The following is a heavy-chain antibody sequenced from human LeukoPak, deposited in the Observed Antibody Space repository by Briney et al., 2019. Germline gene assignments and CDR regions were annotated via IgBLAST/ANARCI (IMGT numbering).Heavy chain of an antibody. J-gene: IGHJ4*02. CDR3: ARGIKEYYDSSGYPLDY. D-gene: IGHD3-22*01. Sequence: SETLSLTCTVSDGSISSYYWSWIRQPPGKGLEWIGYIYYSGSTNYNPSLKSRVTISVDTSKNQFSLKLSSVTAADTAVYYCARGIKEYYDSSGYPLDYWGQGTLVTVSS. V-gene: IGHV4-59*01. CDR1: DGSISSYY. CDR2: IYYSGST.